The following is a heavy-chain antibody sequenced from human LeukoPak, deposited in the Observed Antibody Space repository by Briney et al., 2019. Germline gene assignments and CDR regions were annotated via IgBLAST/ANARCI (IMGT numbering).Heavy chain of an antibody. Sequence: GALRLSCAASGFNLRTYGMHWVRQAPGKGLEWVALSWYDGSTKYYADSVKGLFSISRDNSKNTVYLQMDGLRAEDTAVYYCARDTTLVTLYYFDSWGQGTLVTVSS. CDR1: GFNLRTYG. CDR2: SWYDGSTK. J-gene: IGHJ4*02. D-gene: IGHD2-21*02. CDR3: ARDTTLVTLYYFDS. V-gene: IGHV3-33*01.